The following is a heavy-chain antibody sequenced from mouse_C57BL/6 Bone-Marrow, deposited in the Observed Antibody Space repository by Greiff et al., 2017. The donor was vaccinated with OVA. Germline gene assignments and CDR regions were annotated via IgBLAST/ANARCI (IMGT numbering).Heavy chain of an antibody. Sequence: DVKLVESGGGLVKPGGSLKLSCAASGFTFSSYAMSWVRQTPEKRLEWVATISDGGSYTYYPDNVKGRFTISRDNAKNNLYLQMSHLKSEDTAMYYCAREGNSNWYFDVWGTGTTVTVSS. CDR3: AREGNSNWYFDV. CDR2: ISDGGSYT. J-gene: IGHJ1*03. CDR1: GFTFSSYA. V-gene: IGHV5-4*01. D-gene: IGHD2-1*01.